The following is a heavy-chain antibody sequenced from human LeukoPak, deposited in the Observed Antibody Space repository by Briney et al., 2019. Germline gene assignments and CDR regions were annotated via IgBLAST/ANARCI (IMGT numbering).Heavy chain of an antibody. CDR3: AKDKNGAIVATSRGAFDI. CDR2: ISWNSGSI. V-gene: IGHV3-9*01. J-gene: IGHJ3*02. CDR1: GFTFDDYA. D-gene: IGHD5-12*01. Sequence: PGGSLRLSCAASGFTFDDYAMHWVRQAPGKGLEWVSGISWNSGSIGYADSVKGRFTISRDNAKNSLYLQMNSLRAEDTALYYCAKDKNGAIVATSRGAFDIWGQGTMVTVSS.